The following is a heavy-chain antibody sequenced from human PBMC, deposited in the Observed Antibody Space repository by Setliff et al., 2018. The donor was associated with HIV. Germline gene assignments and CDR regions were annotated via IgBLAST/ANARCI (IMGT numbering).Heavy chain of an antibody. D-gene: IGHD5-18*01. Sequence: SETLSLTCTVSGGSISSSTYYWGWSRQPPGKGLEWSGEIDHSGGANHNPSLKSRVNISIDKSKNQFSLTLSSVTAADPAVYYCAREIPYSFGYYFDYWGQGTLVTVSS. CDR1: GGSISSSTYY. V-gene: IGHV4-39*07. CDR3: AREIPYSFGYYFDY. J-gene: IGHJ4*02. CDR2: IDHSGGA.